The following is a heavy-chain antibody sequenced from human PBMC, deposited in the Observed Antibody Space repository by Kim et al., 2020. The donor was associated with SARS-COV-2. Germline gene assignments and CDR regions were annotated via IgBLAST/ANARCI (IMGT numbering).Heavy chain of an antibody. J-gene: IGHJ6*02. CDR1: GFTFSSYG. Sequence: GGSLRLSCAASGFTFSSYGMHWVRQAPGKGLEWVAVISYDGSNKYYADSVKGRFTISRDNSKNTLYLQMNSLRAEDTAVYYCAKRSPMDVWGQGTTVTVSS. CDR2: ISYDGSNK. CDR3: AKRSPMDV. V-gene: IGHV3-30*18.